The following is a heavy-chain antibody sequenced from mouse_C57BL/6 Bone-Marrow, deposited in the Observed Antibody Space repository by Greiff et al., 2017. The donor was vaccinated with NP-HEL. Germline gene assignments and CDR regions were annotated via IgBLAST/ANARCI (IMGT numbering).Heavy chain of an antibody. J-gene: IGHJ2*01. CDR2: IYPSDSET. V-gene: IGHV1-61*01. CDR3: ARSDGYDLYFDY. D-gene: IGHD2-2*01. CDR1: GYTFTSYW. Sequence: QVQLQQPGAELVRPGSSVKLSCKASGYTFTSYWMDWVKQRPGQGLEWIGNIYPSDSETHYNQKFKDKATLTVDKSSSTAYLQLSSLTSKDSAVYDCARSDGYDLYFDYWGQGTTLTVSS.